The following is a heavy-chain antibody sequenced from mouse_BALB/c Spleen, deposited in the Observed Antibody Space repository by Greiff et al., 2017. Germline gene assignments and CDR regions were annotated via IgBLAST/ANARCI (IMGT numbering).Heavy chain of an antibody. J-gene: IGHJ4*01. CDR1: GFTFSNYW. Sequence: DVHLVESGGGLVQPGGSMKLSCVASGFTFSNYWMNWVRQSPEKGLEWVAEIRLKSNNYATHYAESVKGRFTISRDDSKSSVYLQMNNLRAEDTGIYYCTRTNYYGSGDYAMDYWGQGTSVTVSS. CDR3: TRTNYYGSGDYAMDY. CDR2: IRLKSNNYAT. D-gene: IGHD1-1*01. V-gene: IGHV6-6*02.